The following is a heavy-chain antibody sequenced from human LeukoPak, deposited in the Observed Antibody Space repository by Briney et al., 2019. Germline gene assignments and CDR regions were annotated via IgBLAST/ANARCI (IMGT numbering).Heavy chain of an antibody. V-gene: IGHV3-11*01. D-gene: IGHD3-22*01. CDR2: ISNGGVTI. CDR1: GFTFSDYY. CDR3: ARGKYDSSPFLQH. Sequence: PGGSLRLSCAASGFTFSDYYMTWIRQAPGKGLEWLSHISNGGVTIYYADSVKGRFTISRDNAKNSMYLQMNSLRAEDTAVYYCARGKYDSSPFLQHWGQGTLVTVSS. J-gene: IGHJ1*01.